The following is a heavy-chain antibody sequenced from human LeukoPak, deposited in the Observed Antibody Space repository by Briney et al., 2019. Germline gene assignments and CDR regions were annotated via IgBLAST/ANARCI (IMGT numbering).Heavy chain of an antibody. CDR1: GFTFSDHY. Sequence: GGSLRLSCAASGFTFSDHYMDWVRQAPGKGLEWVGRIRNKANSQTTEYAASVKDRFTISRDDSKNSLYLQMNSLKTEDTAVYYCVTVSSFDYWGQGTLVTVSS. V-gene: IGHV3-72*01. CDR3: VTVSSFDY. CDR2: IRNKANSQTT. J-gene: IGHJ4*02.